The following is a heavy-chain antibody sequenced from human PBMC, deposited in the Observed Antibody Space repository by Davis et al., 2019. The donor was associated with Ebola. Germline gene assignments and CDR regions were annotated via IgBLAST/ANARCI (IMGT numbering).Heavy chain of an antibody. V-gene: IGHV3-23*01. D-gene: IGHD5-18*01. J-gene: IGHJ4*02. CDR3: AKDRYSYAYGFDY. Sequence: GESLKISCAASGFTFSDYYMSWIRQAPGKGLEWVSAISGSGGSTYYADSVKGRFTISRDNSKNTLYLQMNSLRAEDTAVYYCAKDRYSYAYGFDYWGQGTLVTASS. CDR2: ISGSGGST. CDR1: GFTFSDYY.